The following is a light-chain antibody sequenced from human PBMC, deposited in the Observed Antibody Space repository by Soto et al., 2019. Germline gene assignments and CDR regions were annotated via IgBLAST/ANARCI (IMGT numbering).Light chain of an antibody. Sequence: QSALTQPPSASGSPGQSVTISCTGTSSDVGGHNYVSWYQQHPGKAPKLMIYGVTERPSGVPDRFSGSKSGNTASLTVSGLQAEDEADYYCTSYASSNNVVFGGGTKLTVL. V-gene: IGLV2-8*01. CDR3: TSYASSNNVV. CDR1: SSDVGGHNY. CDR2: GVT. J-gene: IGLJ2*01.